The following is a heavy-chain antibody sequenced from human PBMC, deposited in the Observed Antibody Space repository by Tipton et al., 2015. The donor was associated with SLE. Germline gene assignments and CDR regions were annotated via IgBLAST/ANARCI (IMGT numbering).Heavy chain of an antibody. CDR2: INPASGSA. CDR1: GYAFTSYY. CDR3: ARGENVDN. V-gene: IGHV1-46*01. J-gene: IGHJ4*02. Sequence: QSGAEVKKPGASVTVSCKASGYAFTSYYIHWLRQAPGQWLEWMGIINPASGSATYAQKFRGRVTMTRDLSTTTVYMGLSGLRSDDTAVFFCARGENVDNWGQGTLVSVSS.